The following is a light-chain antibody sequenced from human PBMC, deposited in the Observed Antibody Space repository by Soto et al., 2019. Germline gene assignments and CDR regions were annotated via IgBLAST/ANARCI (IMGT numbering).Light chain of an antibody. Sequence: LVWTQGRATLSLSPGERATLSCRASQSVSSSYLAWYQQKPGQAPRLLIYGASSRATGIPDRFSGSGSGTDFTLTISRLEPEDFAVYYCQQYGSSPPITFAQRTRLEIK. CDR1: QSVSSSY. CDR3: QQYGSSPPIT. CDR2: GAS. J-gene: IGKJ5*01. V-gene: IGKV3-20*01.